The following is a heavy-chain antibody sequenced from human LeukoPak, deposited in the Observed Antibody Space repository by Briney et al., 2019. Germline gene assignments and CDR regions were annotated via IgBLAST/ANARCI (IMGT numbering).Heavy chain of an antibody. CDR2: IYTSGST. J-gene: IGHJ4*02. Sequence: SETLSLTCSVSGGSIRSGSYYWSWIRQPAGKGLEWIGRIYTSGSTNYNPSLKSRVTISVDTSKNQFSLKLSSVTAADTAVYYCARVPLMGGYVDYWGQGTLVTVSS. D-gene: IGHD2-15*01. V-gene: IGHV4-61*02. CDR1: GGSIRSGSYY. CDR3: ARVPLMGGYVDY.